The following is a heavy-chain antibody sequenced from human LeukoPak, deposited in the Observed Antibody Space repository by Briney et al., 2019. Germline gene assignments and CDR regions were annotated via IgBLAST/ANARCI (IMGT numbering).Heavy chain of an antibody. J-gene: IGHJ4*02. V-gene: IGHV4-59*01. CDR2: ISYSGST. CDR3: ARSGLVRGVST. CDR1: GHSMSNYY. Sequence: PSETLSLTCTVSGHSMSNYYWTWIRQPPGKELEWIGSISYSGSTNYNPSLKRRVTMSVDTSKNQFSLKLSSVTAADTAVYYCARSGLVRGVSTWGQGTLVTVSS. D-gene: IGHD3-10*01.